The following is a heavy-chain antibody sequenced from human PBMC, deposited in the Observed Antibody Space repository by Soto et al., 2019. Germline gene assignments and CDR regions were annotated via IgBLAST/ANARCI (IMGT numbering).Heavy chain of an antibody. CDR3: ARDKITGLFDY. CDR1: GGSISSGGYS. CDR2: IYYSGST. Sequence: SETLSLTCAVSGGSISSGGYSWSWIRQPPGKELEWIGYIYYSGSTNYNPSLKSRVTISVDTSKNHFSLKLTFVTAADTAVYYCARDKITGLFDYWGQGTLVTVS. V-gene: IGHV4-61*08. J-gene: IGHJ4*02. D-gene: IGHD2-8*02.